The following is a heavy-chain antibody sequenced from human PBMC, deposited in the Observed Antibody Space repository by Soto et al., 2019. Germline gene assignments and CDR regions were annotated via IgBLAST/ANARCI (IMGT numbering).Heavy chain of an antibody. D-gene: IGHD3-10*01. V-gene: IGHV1-69*13. CDR1: GGTFSSYA. Sequence: ASVKVSCKASGGTFSSYAISCVRQAPGQGLEWMGGIIPIFGTANYAQKFQGRVTITADESTSTAYMELSSLRSEDTAVYYCARDGITMVRGVRKYYYGMDVWGQGTTVTVSS. CDR3: ARDGITMVRGVRKYYYGMDV. CDR2: IIPIFGTA. J-gene: IGHJ6*02.